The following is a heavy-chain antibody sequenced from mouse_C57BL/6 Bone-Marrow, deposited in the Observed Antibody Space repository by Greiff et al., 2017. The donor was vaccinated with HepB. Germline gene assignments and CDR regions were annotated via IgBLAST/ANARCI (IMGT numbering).Heavy chain of an antibody. CDR2: IYPGSGNT. D-gene: IGHD4-1*01. CDR1: GYTFTDYY. Sequence: VKLVESGAELVRPGASVKLSCKASGYTFTDYYINWVKQRPGQGLEWIARIYPGSGNTYYNEKFKGKATLTAEKSSSTAYMQLSSLTSEDSAVYFCARWEGNWYFDVWGTGTTVTVSS. CDR3: ARWEGNWYFDV. J-gene: IGHJ1*03. V-gene: IGHV1-76*01.